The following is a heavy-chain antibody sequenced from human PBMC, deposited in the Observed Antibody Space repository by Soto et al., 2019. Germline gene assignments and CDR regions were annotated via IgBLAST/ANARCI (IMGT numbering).Heavy chain of an antibody. CDR1: GFTFNTYW. Sequence: EVQLVESGGGLVQPGGSLRLSCAASGFTFNTYWMTWVRQAPGKGLEWVANIKQDGSETYYVDSVKGRFTISRDNAKNSLYRQMNSLRAEDTAVYYCARDPPYGSGTSQNYGMDVWGQGTTVTVSS. CDR2: IKQDGSET. D-gene: IGHD3-10*01. J-gene: IGHJ6*02. V-gene: IGHV3-7*04. CDR3: ARDPPYGSGTSQNYGMDV.